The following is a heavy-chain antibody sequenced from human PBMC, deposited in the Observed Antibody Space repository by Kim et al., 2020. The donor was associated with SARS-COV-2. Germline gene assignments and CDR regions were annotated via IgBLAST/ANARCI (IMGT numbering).Heavy chain of an antibody. CDR3: ARDRRTSIAALNWLDP. J-gene: IGHJ5*02. Sequence: QGRVTITRDTSASTAYMELSSLRSEDTAVYYCARDRRTSIAALNWLDPWGQGTLVTVSS. D-gene: IGHD6-6*01. V-gene: IGHV1-3*01.